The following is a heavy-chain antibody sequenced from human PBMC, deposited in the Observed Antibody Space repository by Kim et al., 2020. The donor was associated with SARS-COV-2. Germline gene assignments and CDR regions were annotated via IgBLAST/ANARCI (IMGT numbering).Heavy chain of an antibody. V-gene: IGHV3-53*01. CDR1: GFSVSNTL. D-gene: IGHD3-9*01. J-gene: IGHJ3*02. CDR3: DGWFLYAATDI. Sequence: GGSLRLSCAASGFSVSNTLMSWVRQAPGKGLEWVAVIQSGGGIYYADSVKGRFTVSRDNSKDTLYPQMNSLRTEDTDVHYCDGWFLYAATDIWGQGATV. CDR2: IQSGGGI.